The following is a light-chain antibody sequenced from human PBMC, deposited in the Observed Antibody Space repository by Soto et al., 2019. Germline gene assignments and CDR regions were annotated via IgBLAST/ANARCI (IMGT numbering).Light chain of an antibody. CDR2: RAS. V-gene: IGKV3-15*01. CDR3: QQYNNWPYT. J-gene: IGKJ2*01. Sequence: EIVMTQSPDTLSVSPGERATLSCRASQSVSSNLAWYQQKPGQAPRLLIYRASTRATGIPARFSGSGSGTEFTLTISSLQSEDFAVYHCQQYNNWPYTFGQGTKLEIK. CDR1: QSVSSN.